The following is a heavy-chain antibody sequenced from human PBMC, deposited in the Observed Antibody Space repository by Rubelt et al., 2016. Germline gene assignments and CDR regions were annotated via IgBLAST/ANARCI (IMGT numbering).Heavy chain of an antibody. D-gene: IGHD1-26*01. J-gene: IGHJ4*02. Sequence: QVQLQQWGAGLLKPSETLSLTCAVYGGSFSDYSWSWIRQPPGKGLEWIGEINYSGNANYNPSLQSRVTISVDTSKNQLSLKLSSVTAADTAVYYCARGLVDFRYWGQGTLVTVSS. V-gene: IGHV4-34*01. CDR1: GGSFSDYS. CDR3: ARGLVDFRY. CDR2: INYSGNA.